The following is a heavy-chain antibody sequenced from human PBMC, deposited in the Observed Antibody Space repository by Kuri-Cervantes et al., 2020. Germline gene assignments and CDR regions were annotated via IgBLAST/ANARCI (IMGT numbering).Heavy chain of an antibody. D-gene: IGHD5-18*01. CDR3: ARVQGDTAIEFDY. J-gene: IGHJ4*02. V-gene: IGHV3-21*01. Sequence: GGSLRLSCAASGFTFSSYSMNWVRQAPGKGLEWVSSISSSSSYIYYADSVKGRFTISRDNAKNSLYLQMSSLRDEDTAVYYCARVQGDTAIEFDYWGQGTLVTVSS. CDR2: ISSSSSYI. CDR1: GFTFSSYS.